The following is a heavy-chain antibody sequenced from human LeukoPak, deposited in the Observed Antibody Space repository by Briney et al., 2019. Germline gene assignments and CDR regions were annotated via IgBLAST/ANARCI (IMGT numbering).Heavy chain of an antibody. V-gene: IGHV4-38-2*01. CDR1: GYPISSGYF. CDR3: ATTRSSGLDY. D-gene: IGHD3-22*01. J-gene: IGHJ4*02. Sequence: SETLSLTCAVSGYPISSGYFWGWIRQPPGKGLEWIGTIYHSGSTNYNPSLKSRVTISVDTSKNQFSLKLSSVTAADTAVYYCATTRSSGLDYWGQGTLVTVSS. CDR2: IYHSGST.